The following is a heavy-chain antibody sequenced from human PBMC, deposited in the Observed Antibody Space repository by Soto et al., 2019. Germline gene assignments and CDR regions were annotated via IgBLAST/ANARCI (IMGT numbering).Heavy chain of an antibody. J-gene: IGHJ6*02. CDR2: IRSKANSYAT. CDR1: GFTFSGSA. V-gene: IGHV3-73*01. D-gene: IGHD3-16*01. Sequence: EVQVVESGGGLVQPGGSLKLSCAASGFTFSGSARHWVRQASGKGLEWIGRIRSKANSYATAYAASMKGRFTISRDDSKNTAYLEMNSLETEDTAVYYCSRLGIRMWYGLDVWGRWTTVTVSS. CDR3: SRLGIRMWYGLDV.